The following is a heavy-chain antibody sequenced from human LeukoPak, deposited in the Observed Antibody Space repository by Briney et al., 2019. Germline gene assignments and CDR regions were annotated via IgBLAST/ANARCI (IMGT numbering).Heavy chain of an antibody. J-gene: IGHJ4*02. CDR1: GFTISTYW. D-gene: IGHD5-18*01. V-gene: IGHV3-7*03. CDR3: ARDHNYGSDY. CDR2: INQDGSKK. Sequence: GGSLRLSCTASGFTISTYWMSWVRQAPGKGLEWVANINQDGSKKYYVDSVKGRFTISRDSAKNSLYLQMNSLRVEDTAVYYCARDHNYGSDYWGQGTLVTVSS.